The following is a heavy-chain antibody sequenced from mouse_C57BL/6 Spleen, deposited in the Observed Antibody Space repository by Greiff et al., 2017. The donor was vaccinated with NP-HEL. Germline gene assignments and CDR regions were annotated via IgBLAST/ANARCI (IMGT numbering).Heavy chain of an antibody. Sequence: VQLQESGAELVKPGASVKISCKASGYTFTDSYINWVKQRPGQGLEWIGKIGPGSGSTYYNEKFKGKATLTADKSPSTAYMQRSSLTSEDSAVYFCARESDYDQYYCAMDYWGQGTSVTVSS. V-gene: IGHV1-77*01. CDR2: IGPGSGST. D-gene: IGHD2-4*01. J-gene: IGHJ4*01. CDR1: GYTFTDSY. CDR3: ARESDYDQYYCAMDY.